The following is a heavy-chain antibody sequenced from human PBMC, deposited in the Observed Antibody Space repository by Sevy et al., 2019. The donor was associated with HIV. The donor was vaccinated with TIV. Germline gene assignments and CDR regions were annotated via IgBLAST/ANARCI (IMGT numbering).Heavy chain of an antibody. CDR1: GFTFSSYA. D-gene: IGHD1-7*01. CDR2: ISYDGSNK. Sequence: GGSLRLSCAASGFTFSSYAMHWVRQAPGKGLEWVAVISYDGSNKYYADSVKARFTISRDNSKNRLYLQMNSLRAEDTAVYYCARDQVGTRDWNYVWYYYYGMDVWGQGTTVTVSS. V-gene: IGHV3-30*04. J-gene: IGHJ6*02. CDR3: ARDQVGTRDWNYVWYYYYGMDV.